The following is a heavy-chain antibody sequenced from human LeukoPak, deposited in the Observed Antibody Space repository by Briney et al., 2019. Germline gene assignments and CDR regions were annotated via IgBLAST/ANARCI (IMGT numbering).Heavy chain of an antibody. J-gene: IGHJ5*02. Sequence: SETLSLTCAVYGGSFSGYYWIWIRQPPGKGLEWIREINHSGSTNYDPSLKSRVTISVDTSKNHFSLRLSSVTAADTAVYYCARGSYCSTTSCYLGTWFDPWGQGTLVIVSS. CDR1: GGSFSGYY. D-gene: IGHD2-2*01. V-gene: IGHV4-34*01. CDR2: INHSGST. CDR3: ARGSYCSTTSCYLGTWFDP.